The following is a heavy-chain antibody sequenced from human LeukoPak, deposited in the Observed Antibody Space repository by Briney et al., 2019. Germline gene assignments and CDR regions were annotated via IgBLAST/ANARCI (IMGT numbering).Heavy chain of an antibody. J-gene: IGHJ4*02. CDR2: IYTTGST. CDR3: ARERAAGNPSHFDY. CDR1: GGSINNYY. D-gene: IGHD6-13*01. Sequence: SETLSLTCTVSGGSINNYYWSWIRQPAGRGLEWIGRIYTTGSTNYNPSLKSRITMSVDTSKNQFSLKMNSMTAADTAVYYCARERAAGNPSHFDYWGQGSLVTVSS. V-gene: IGHV4-4*07.